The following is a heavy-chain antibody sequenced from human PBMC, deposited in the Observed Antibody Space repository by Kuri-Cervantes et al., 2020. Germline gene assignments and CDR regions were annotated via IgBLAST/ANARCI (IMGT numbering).Heavy chain of an antibody. Sequence: SLKISCAASGFTFDDYAMHWVRQAPGKGLEWVSGISWNSGSIGYADSVKGRFTISRDNAKNSLYLQMNRLRAEDTAVYYCARGRIGAVAGSGFLYWGQGTLVTVSS. J-gene: IGHJ4*02. CDR2: ISWNSGSI. V-gene: IGHV3-9*01. CDR3: ARGRIGAVAGSGFLY. D-gene: IGHD6-19*01. CDR1: GFTFDDYA.